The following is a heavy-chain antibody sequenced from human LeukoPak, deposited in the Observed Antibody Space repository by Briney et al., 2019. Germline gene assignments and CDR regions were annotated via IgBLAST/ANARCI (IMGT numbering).Heavy chain of an antibody. Sequence: GGSLRLSCAASGFTFSSYAMSWVRQAPEKGLEWVSAISGSGGSTYYADSVKGRFTISRDNSKNTLYLQMNSLRAEDTAVYYCARRSRQEDWFDPWGQGTLVTVSS. CDR2: ISGSGGST. D-gene: IGHD4-17*01. V-gene: IGHV3-23*01. J-gene: IGHJ5*02. CDR3: ARRSRQEDWFDP. CDR1: GFTFSSYA.